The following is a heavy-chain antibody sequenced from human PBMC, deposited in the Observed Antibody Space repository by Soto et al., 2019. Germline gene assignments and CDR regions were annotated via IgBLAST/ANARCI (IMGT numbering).Heavy chain of an antibody. CDR2: IYPGDSDT. V-gene: IGHV5-51*01. D-gene: IGHD3-9*01. CDR1: GYRFTNYW. Sequence: GESLKISCQASGYRFTNYWIGWVRQMPGKGLEWMGTIYPGDSDTRYSPSFRGQVTISVDKSVNTAYLQWSTLRASDTAMYYCGRVGPHDEILTGPLDVWGQGTTVTVSS. J-gene: IGHJ6*02. CDR3: GRVGPHDEILTGPLDV.